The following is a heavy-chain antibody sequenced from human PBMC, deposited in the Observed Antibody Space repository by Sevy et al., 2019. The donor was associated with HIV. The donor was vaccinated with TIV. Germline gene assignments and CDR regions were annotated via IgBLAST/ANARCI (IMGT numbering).Heavy chain of an antibody. CDR1: GFTFSSYG. CDR3: ARDRLSSNWYPQGYYYYGMDV. V-gene: IGHV3-21*01. Sequence: GGSLRLSCAASGFTFSSYGMNWVRQAPGKGLEWVSSISSDSSNIYYADSVKGRLTISRDNAKNSLYLQMHSLRAEDTAVYYCARDRLSSNWYPQGYYYYGMDVWGQGTTVTVSS. J-gene: IGHJ6*02. CDR2: ISSDSSNI. D-gene: IGHD6-13*01.